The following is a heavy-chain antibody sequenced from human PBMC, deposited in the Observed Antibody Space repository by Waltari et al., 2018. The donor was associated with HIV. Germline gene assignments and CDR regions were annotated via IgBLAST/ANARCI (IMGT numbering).Heavy chain of an antibody. CDR3: ARGPSSGWSWFDP. J-gene: IGHJ5*02. D-gene: IGHD6-19*01. CDR2: IGSLQNFI. Sequence: EVRLLESGGGLVRPGGSLRLYCAASGFRFRASNMNWVRQGPGKGLEWVASIGSLQNFIHYADSVKGRFTVARDNAKNSLYLQMNSLTAEDTAVYYCARGPSSGWSWFDPWGQGTLVTVSS. CDR1: GFRFRASN. V-gene: IGHV3-21*01.